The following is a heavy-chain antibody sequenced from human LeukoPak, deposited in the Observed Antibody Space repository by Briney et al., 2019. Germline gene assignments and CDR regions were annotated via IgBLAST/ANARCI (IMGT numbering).Heavy chain of an antibody. V-gene: IGHV3-23*01. Sequence: SGGSLRLSCAASGFTFSSYAMSWVRQAPGKGLEWVSAISGSGGSTYYADSVKGRFTISRDNSKNMLYLQMNSLRAEDTAVYYCAKDISRELSFDYWGQGTLVTVSS. J-gene: IGHJ4*02. CDR2: ISGSGGST. D-gene: IGHD3-16*02. CDR1: GFTFSSYA. CDR3: AKDISRELSFDY.